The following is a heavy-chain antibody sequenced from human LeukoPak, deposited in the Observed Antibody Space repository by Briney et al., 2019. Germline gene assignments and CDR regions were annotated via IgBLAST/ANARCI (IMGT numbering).Heavy chain of an antibody. D-gene: IGHD1-26*01. V-gene: IGHV4-39*01. Sequence: SETLSLTCTVPGASISGDTYYWAWIRQPPGKGLEWIGSIYYSGLTYYNLSLKSRVTMSVDTARRQFSLQLGSLTAADTAVYYCARLNRYSGTYYYPSFHHWGQGILVTVSS. CDR2: IYYSGLT. CDR3: ARLNRYSGTYYYPSFHH. CDR1: GASISGDTYY. J-gene: IGHJ4*02.